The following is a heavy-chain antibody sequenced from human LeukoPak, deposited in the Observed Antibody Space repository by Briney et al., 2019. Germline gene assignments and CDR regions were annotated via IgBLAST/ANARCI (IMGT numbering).Heavy chain of an antibody. CDR2: IIPTIVGT. D-gene: IGHD6-13*01. CDR1: GYTFTGYY. J-gene: IGHJ4*02. CDR3: ARSRSSSSWYYFDY. V-gene: IGHV1-2*06. Sequence: AXVKVSCKASGYTFTGYYMHGVRQAPGQGVEWMGRIIPTIVGTNYAQKFPCRVTMTTDTSISTAYMQLIRLRSDDTAVYYCARSRSSSSWYYFDYWGQGTLVTVSS.